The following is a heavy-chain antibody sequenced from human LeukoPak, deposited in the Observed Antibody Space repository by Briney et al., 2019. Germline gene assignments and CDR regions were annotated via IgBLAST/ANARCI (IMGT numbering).Heavy chain of an antibody. CDR3: AKTKYYYDSSGHYYDY. Sequence: GGSLRLSCAASGFTFSSYAMSWVRQAPGKGLEWVSAISGSGGSTYYADSVKGRFTISRDNSKNTLYLQMNSLRAEDTAVYYCAKTKYYYDSSGHYYDYWGQGTLVTVSS. CDR1: GFTFSSYA. V-gene: IGHV3-23*01. CDR2: ISGSGGST. J-gene: IGHJ4*02. D-gene: IGHD3-22*01.